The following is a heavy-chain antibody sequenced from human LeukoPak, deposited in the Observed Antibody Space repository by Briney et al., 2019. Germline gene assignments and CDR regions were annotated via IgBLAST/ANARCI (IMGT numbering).Heavy chain of an antibody. D-gene: IGHD5-12*01. CDR2: INPNSGGT. CDR3: ARESYSGYDRPFDY. CDR1: GYTFTGYY. J-gene: IGHJ4*02. Sequence: GASVKVSCTASGYTFTGYYMHWVRQAPGQGLEWMGWINPNSGGTNYAQKFQGRVTMTRDTSISTAYMEMSRLRSDDTAVYYCARESYSGYDRPFDYWGQGTLVTVSS. V-gene: IGHV1-2*02.